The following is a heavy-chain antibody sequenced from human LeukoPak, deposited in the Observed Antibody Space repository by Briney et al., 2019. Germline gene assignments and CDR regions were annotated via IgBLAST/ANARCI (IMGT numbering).Heavy chain of an antibody. CDR1: GGSITSHY. Sequence: SETLSLTCTVSGGSITSHYWSWIRQPPGKGLEWIGYMYYSGFSDYNPSLKSRVTISIDTSNNQFSLKLSSVTAADTAVCYCARDAIDGGYYMDVWGRGTTVTVSS. CDR2: MYYSGFS. V-gene: IGHV4-59*11. D-gene: IGHD2-15*01. J-gene: IGHJ6*03. CDR3: ARDAIDGGYYMDV.